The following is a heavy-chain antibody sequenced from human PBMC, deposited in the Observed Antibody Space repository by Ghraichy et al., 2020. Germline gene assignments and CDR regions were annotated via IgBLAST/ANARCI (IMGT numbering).Heavy chain of an antibody. J-gene: IGHJ4*02. CDR3: ATLGGGLATSTAWATVNYFDY. CDR2: INHEGIT. D-gene: IGHD1-26*01. Sequence: SETLSLTCAVYGWPFSGYYWSWIRQPPGKGLEWIGQINHEGITDYNPSLKSRVTISLDRSQDQFSLKLTSVTAADTAVYYCATLGGGLATSTAWATVNYFDYWGQGTLVTVSS. V-gene: IGHV4-34*01. CDR1: GWPFSGYY.